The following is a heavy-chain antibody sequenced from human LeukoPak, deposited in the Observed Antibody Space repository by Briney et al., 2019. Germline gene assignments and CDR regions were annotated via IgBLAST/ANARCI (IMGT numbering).Heavy chain of an antibody. CDR3: ARVRREGNWFDP. Sequence: GASVKVSCKASGYTFTSYDINWVRQATGQGLEWMGWMNPNSGGTNYAQKFQGRVTMTRDTSISTAYMELSRLRSDDTAVYYCARVRREGNWFDPWGQGTLVTVSS. D-gene: IGHD1-26*01. CDR1: GYTFTSYD. J-gene: IGHJ5*02. CDR2: MNPNSGGT. V-gene: IGHV1-2*02.